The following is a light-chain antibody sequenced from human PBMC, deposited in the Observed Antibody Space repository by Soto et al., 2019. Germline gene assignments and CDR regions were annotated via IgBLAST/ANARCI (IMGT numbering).Light chain of an antibody. CDR3: QQRRDWPPFT. J-gene: IGKJ3*01. CDR2: DAS. V-gene: IGKV3-11*01. Sequence: EVVLTQSPATLSLSPGERATLSCRASQSVGTYLAWYQQKPGQPPRLLIYDASNRATGIPARFSGSGSGTDFTLTISSLEPEDFAVYYCQQRRDWPPFTFGPGTKVDIK. CDR1: QSVGTY.